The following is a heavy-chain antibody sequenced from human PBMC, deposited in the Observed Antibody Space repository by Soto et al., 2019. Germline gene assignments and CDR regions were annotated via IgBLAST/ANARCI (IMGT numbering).Heavy chain of an antibody. CDR3: ARDVYDSSGYYYGGYYYYGMDV. D-gene: IGHD3-22*01. CDR1: GFTFSSYS. J-gene: IGHJ6*02. Sequence: EVQLLESGGGLVQPGGSLRLSCAASGFTFSSYSMNWVRQAPGKGLEWVSSISSSSSYIYYADSVKGRFTISRDNAKNSLYLQMNSLRAEDTAVYYCARDVYDSSGYYYGGYYYYGMDVWGQGTTVTVSS. CDR2: ISSSSSYI. V-gene: IGHV3-21*01.